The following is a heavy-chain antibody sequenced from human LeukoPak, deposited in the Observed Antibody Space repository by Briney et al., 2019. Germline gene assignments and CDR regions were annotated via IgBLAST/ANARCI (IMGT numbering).Heavy chain of an antibody. CDR3: ARARVIPASFDD. V-gene: IGHV4-61*02. J-gene: IGHJ4*02. D-gene: IGHD3-16*02. Sequence: SQTLSLTCTVSGGSITFGSYYWTWLRQPPGKGLEWVGRIYTSGRTFYNPSLKSRVTISMDTSMNQFSLRLNSVTAADTAVYYCARARVIPASFDDWGQGTLVTVSS. CDR2: IYTSGRT. CDR1: GGSITFGSYY.